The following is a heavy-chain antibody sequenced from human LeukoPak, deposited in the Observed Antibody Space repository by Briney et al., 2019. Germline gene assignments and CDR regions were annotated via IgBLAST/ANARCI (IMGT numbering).Heavy chain of an antibody. CDR2: ISPYNGDT. CDR1: GYTFTRHS. J-gene: IGHJ4*02. CDR3: ARYSWDSSGWYAYLDS. V-gene: IGHV1-18*01. Sequence: AAVKVSCKASGYTFTRHSLSWVRPAAGQGLEWMGWISPYNGDTKYAQKTQGRVPMTTDASTRAAYMELRSLRSDDTAVYYCARYSWDSSGWYAYLDSWGQGTLVTVSS. D-gene: IGHD6-19*01.